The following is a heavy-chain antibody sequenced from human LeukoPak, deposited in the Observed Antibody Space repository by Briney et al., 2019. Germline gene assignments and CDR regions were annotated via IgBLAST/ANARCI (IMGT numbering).Heavy chain of an antibody. D-gene: IGHD2-2*01. CDR2: IIPILGIA. V-gene: IGHV1-69*04. J-gene: IGHJ6*03. CDR1: GGTFSSYA. Sequence: ASVKVSCKASGGTFSSYAISWVRQAPGQGLEWMGRIIPILGIANYAQKFQGRVTITTDESTSTAYMELSSLRSEDTAVYFCARGNDIVVLPEGYFYYMDDWGKGTTVTVSS. CDR3: ARGNDIVVLPEGYFYYMDD.